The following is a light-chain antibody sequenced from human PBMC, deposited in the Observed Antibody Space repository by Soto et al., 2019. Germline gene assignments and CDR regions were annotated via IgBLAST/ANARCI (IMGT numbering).Light chain of an antibody. CDR3: QQYNSWPWT. Sequence: EIVMTQSPATLSVSPGERATLSCRASQSVSRNLAWYQQKPGQAPRLLIYGASTRATGIPARFSGSGYGTEFTLTISSLQSEDFAVYYCQQYNSWPWTFGQGTKVDIK. CDR1: QSVSRN. V-gene: IGKV3-15*01. CDR2: GAS. J-gene: IGKJ1*01.